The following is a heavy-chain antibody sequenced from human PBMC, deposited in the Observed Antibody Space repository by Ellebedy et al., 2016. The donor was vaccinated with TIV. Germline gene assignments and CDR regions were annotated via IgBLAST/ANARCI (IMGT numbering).Heavy chain of an antibody. Sequence: GESLKISCAASGFTFSSYSMNWVRQAPGKGLEWVSSISSSSSYIYYADSVKGRFTISRDNAKNSLYLQMNSLRAEDTAVYYCARVMHYYDSSGTKGAFDIWGQGTMVTVSS. CDR1: GFTFSSYS. CDR2: ISSSSSYI. CDR3: ARVMHYYDSSGTKGAFDI. D-gene: IGHD3-22*01. V-gene: IGHV3-21*01. J-gene: IGHJ3*02.